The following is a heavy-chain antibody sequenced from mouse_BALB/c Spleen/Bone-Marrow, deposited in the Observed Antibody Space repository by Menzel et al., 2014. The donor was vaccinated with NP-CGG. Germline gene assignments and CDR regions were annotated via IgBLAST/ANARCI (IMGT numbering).Heavy chain of an antibody. CDR2: IRNKANGYTT. CDR1: GFTFTDYY. Sequence: EVHLVESGGGLVQPGGSLRLSCAPSGFTFTDYYMSWVRQPPGKALEWLGFIRNKANGYTTEYSASMKGRFTISRDNSQSILYLQMNTLRAEDSATYYCARDRRYDLAWFAYWGQGTLVTVSA. D-gene: IGHD2-14*01. CDR3: ARDRRYDLAWFAY. V-gene: IGHV7-3*02. J-gene: IGHJ3*01.